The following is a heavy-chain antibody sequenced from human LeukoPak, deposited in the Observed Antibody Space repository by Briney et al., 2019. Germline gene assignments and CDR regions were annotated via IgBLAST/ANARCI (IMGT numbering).Heavy chain of an antibody. CDR1: GYTFTGYY. CDR2: INPNSGGT. V-gene: IGHV1-2*02. J-gene: IGHJ4*02. Sequence: ASVKVSCKASGYTFTGYYMHWARQAPGQGLEWMGWINPNSGGTNYAQKFQGRVTMTRDTSISTAYMELSRLRSDDTAVYYCARDPDPLDWGSFRYFDYWGQGTLVTVSS. D-gene: IGHD3/OR15-3a*01. CDR3: ARDPDPLDWGSFRYFDY.